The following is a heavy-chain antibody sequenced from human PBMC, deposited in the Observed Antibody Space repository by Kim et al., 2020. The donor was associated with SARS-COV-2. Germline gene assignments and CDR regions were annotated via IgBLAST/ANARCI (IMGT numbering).Heavy chain of an antibody. D-gene: IGHD6-6*01. CDR1: GFTFSSYG. J-gene: IGHJ5*02. CDR2: ISYDGSNK. V-gene: IGHV3-30*18. CDR3: AKDGWGIAAREYNWFDP. Sequence: GGSPRLSCAASGFTFSSYGMHWVRQAPGKGLEWVAVISYDGSNKYYADSVKGRFTISRDNSKNTLYLQMNSLRAEDTAVYYCAKDGWGIAAREYNWFDPWGQGTLVTVSS.